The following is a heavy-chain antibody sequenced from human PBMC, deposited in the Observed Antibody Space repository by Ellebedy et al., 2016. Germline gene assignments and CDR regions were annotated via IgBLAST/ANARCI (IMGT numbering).Heavy chain of an antibody. J-gene: IGHJ4*02. CDR1: GLNFNTFF. CDR3: RQGHYADL. V-gene: IGHV3-23*01. D-gene: IGHD4-17*01. Sequence: GESLKISXTASGLNFNTFFMSWVRQAPGKGLEWVSTISAGSDTTHLADSVKGRFTISRDSSKNSVYLRMNDLRVEDTAVYYCRQGHYADLWGQGTLVTVSS. CDR2: ISAGSDTT.